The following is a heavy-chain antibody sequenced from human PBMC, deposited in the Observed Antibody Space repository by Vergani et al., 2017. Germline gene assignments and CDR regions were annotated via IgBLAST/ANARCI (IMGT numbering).Heavy chain of an antibody. CDR2: ISAYNGNT. CDR3: ARDILLMVRGAALCTPRGAVMDV. D-gene: IGHD3-10*01. V-gene: IGHV1-18*01. J-gene: IGHJ6*01. CDR1: GYTFTSYG. Sequence: QVQLVPSGAEVKKPGASVKVSCKASGYTFTSYGISWVRQAPGQGLEWMGWISAYNGNTNYAQKLQGRVTMTTDTSTSTAYMELRSMRSDDTAVYYCARDILLMVRGAALCTPRGAVMDVWGQGTTVTVSS.